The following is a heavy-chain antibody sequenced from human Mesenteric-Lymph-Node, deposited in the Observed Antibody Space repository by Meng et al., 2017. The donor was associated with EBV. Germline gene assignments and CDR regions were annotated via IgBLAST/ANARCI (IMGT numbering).Heavy chain of an antibody. V-gene: IGHV4-34*01. Sequence: VQRQLWGARPYTPPCVCRLTGAVYGGSFSDYHWSWLCHPPGKGLECIGEIHHGRSTNYNPSLKSRVTISVDTSKNQFSLKLSSVTAADTAVYYCARIRANSGSGGYDSGFDYWGQGTLVTVSS. CDR3: ARIRANSGSGGYDSGFDY. D-gene: IGHD3-10*01. CDR1: GGSFSDYH. CDR2: IHHGRST. J-gene: IGHJ4*02.